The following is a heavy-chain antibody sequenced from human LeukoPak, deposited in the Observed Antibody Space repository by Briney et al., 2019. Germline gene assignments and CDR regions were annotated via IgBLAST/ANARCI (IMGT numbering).Heavy chain of an antibody. Sequence: PSETLSLTCTVSGGSISSYYWSWIRQPPGKGLEWIGYIYYSGSTNYNPSLKSRVTISVDTSKNQFSLKLSSVTAADTAVYYCARDPYGDSRFDHWGQGTLVTVSS. V-gene: IGHV4-59*01. CDR2: IYYSGST. D-gene: IGHD4-17*01. CDR3: ARDPYGDSRFDH. J-gene: IGHJ4*02. CDR1: GGSISSYY.